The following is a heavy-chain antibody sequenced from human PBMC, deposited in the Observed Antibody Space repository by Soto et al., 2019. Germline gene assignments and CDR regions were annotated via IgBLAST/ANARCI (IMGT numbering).Heavy chain of an antibody. CDR3: AKDLRGGDYAPGGMDV. CDR1: GSTFSSYG. D-gene: IGHD2-21*02. Sequence: GGSLRLSCAASGSTFSSYGMHWVRQAPGKGLEWVAVISYDGSNKYYADSVKGRFTISRDNSTNTLYLQMNSLRAEDTAVYYCAKDLRGGDYAPGGMDVWGQGTTVTVSS. V-gene: IGHV3-30*18. J-gene: IGHJ6*02. CDR2: ISYDGSNK.